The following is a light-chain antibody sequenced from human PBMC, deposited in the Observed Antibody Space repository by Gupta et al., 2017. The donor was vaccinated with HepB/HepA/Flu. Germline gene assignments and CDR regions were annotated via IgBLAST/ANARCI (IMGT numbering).Light chain of an antibody. CDR1: SSNIGAGYD. V-gene: IGLV1-40*01. CDR2: GNS. J-gene: IGLJ1*01. CDR3: QSYDSSRSGYV. Sequence: QSVLTHPPSLSGAPGQRVTISCTGSSSNIGAGYDVHWYQQLPGTAPNLLIYGNSNRPSGVPDRFSGSKSGTSASLAITGLQAEDEADYYCQSYDSSRSGYVFGTGTKVTVL.